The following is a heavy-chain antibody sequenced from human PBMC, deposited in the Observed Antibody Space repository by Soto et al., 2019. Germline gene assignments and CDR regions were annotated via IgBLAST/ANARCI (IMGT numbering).Heavy chain of an antibody. Sequence: QVQLQESGPGLVEPSQTLSLICTVSGASISSGGYYWTWIRQHPGKGLEWLGYVYFNENTYYNPSLKSRVTISVGTSKSQFSLRLSSVTAADAAVYYCARQITMARGIDFWGPGISVSVSS. CDR1: GASISSGGYY. CDR3: ARQITMARGIDF. CDR2: VYFNENT. J-gene: IGHJ4*02. V-gene: IGHV4-31*03. D-gene: IGHD3-10*01.